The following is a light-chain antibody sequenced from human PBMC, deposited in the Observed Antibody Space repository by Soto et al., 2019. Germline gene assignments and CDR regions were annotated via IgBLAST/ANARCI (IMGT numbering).Light chain of an antibody. V-gene: IGKV3-15*01. CDR2: GAF. Sequence: ETVMTQSPATLSVSPGERATLSCRASQSVSIDLAWYQQQPGQAPRVLIYGAFTRATGIPARFSGSASGKENTLTISSLQSEDVAVYYCQQYNNWPLTFGGGTKVEIK. CDR1: QSVSID. CDR3: QQYNNWPLT. J-gene: IGKJ4*01.